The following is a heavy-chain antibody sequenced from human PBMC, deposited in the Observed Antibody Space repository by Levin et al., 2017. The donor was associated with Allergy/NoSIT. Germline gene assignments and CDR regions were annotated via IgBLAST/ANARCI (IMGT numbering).Heavy chain of an antibody. CDR2: INHSGST. Sequence: SQTLSLTCAVYGGSFSGYYWSWIRQPPGKGLEWIGEINHSGSTNYNPSLKSRVTISVDTSKNQFSLKLSSVTAADTAVYYCASSTGQYCSGGSCYRLYYYYGMDVWGQGTTVTVSS. CDR1: GGSFSGYY. V-gene: IGHV4-34*01. CDR3: ASSTGQYCSGGSCYRLYYYYGMDV. J-gene: IGHJ6*02. D-gene: IGHD2-15*01.